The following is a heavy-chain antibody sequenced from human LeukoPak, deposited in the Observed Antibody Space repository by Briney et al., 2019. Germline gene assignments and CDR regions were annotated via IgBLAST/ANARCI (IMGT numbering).Heavy chain of an antibody. V-gene: IGHV3-64*01. D-gene: IGHD4-17*01. CDR1: GFTFSSYA. Sequence: GGSLRLSCAASGFTFSSYAMHWVRQAPGKGLEYVSAISSNGGSTYYANSVKGRFTISRDNSKNTLYLQMGSLRAEDMAVYYCARVLFPRGRTTVTDDAFDIWGQGTMVTVSS. CDR2: ISSNGGST. J-gene: IGHJ3*02. CDR3: ARVLFPRGRTTVTDDAFDI.